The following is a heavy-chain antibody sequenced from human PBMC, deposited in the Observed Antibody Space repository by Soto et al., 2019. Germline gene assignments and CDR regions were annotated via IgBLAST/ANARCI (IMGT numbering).Heavy chain of an antibody. CDR3: ATDIVATNDY. J-gene: IGHJ4*02. CDR1: GFTSSTYW. V-gene: IGHV3-74*01. CDR2: INSDGSST. Sequence: GGSLRLSCATSGFTSSTYWMHWVRQAPGRGLVWVSRINSDGSSTSYADSVKGRFTISRDNAKNTLYLQMNSLRAEDTAVYYCATDIVATNDYWGQGTLVTVSS. D-gene: IGHD5-12*01.